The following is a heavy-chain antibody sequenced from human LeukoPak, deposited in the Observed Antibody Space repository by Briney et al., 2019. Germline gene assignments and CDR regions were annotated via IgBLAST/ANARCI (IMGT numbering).Heavy chain of an antibody. CDR1: GGSISSFY. J-gene: IGHJ4*02. CDR3: ARRILTDPGDYFDY. Sequence: SETLSLTCTVSGGSISSFYWSWIRQPPGKGLEWIGYIYHSGSTYYNPSLKSRVTISVDRSKNQFSLKLSSVTAADTAVYYCARRILTDPGDYFDYWGQGTLVTVSS. V-gene: IGHV4-59*12. CDR2: IYHSGST. D-gene: IGHD3-9*01.